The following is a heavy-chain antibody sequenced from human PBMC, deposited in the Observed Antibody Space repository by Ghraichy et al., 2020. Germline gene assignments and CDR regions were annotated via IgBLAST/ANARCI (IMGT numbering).Heavy chain of an antibody. CDR2: IIPIFGTA. V-gene: IGHV1-69*13. Sequence: SVKVSCKASGGTFSSYSISWVRQAPGQGLEWMGGIIPIFGTANYAQKFQGRVTITADESTSTAYMELSSLRSEDTAVYYCARDSTYCSSTSCYGDYYGMDVWGQGTTVTVSS. CDR1: GGTFSSYS. J-gene: IGHJ6*02. CDR3: ARDSTYCSSTSCYGDYYGMDV. D-gene: IGHD2-2*01.